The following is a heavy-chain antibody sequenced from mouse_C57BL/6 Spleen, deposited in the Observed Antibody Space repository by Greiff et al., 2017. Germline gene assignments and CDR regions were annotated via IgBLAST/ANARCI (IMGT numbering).Heavy chain of an antibody. CDR1: GFTFSDYG. CDR3: ARDTMITTTYYAMDY. J-gene: IGHJ4*01. V-gene: IGHV5-17*01. Sequence: VQVVESGGGLVKPGGSLKLSCAASGFTFSDYGMHWVRQAPEKGLEWVAYISSGSSTIYYADTVKGRFTISRDNAKNTLFLQMTSLRSEDTAMYYCARDTMITTTYYAMDYWGKGTSVTVSS. CDR2: ISSGSSTI. D-gene: IGHD2-4*01.